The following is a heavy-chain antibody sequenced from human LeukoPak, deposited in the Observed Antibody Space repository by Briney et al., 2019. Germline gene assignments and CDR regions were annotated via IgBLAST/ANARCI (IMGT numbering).Heavy chain of an antibody. CDR1: GGSISSYY. CDR3: ARGMVRGVYYYMDV. V-gene: IGHV4-59*01. CDR2: IYYSGST. D-gene: IGHD3-10*01. J-gene: IGHJ6*03. Sequence: PSETLSLTCTVSGGSISSYYWSWIRQPPGKGLEWIGYIYYSGSTNYNPSLKSRVTISVDTSKNQFSLKLSSVTAADTAVYHCARGMVRGVYYYMDVWGKGTTVTVSS.